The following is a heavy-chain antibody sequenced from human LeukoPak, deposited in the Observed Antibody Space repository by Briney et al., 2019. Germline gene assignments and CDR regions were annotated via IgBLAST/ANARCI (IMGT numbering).Heavy chain of an antibody. CDR3: ARAWGYYDSSGSYYMDV. CDR2: IIPIFGTA. J-gene: IGHJ6*03. D-gene: IGHD3-22*01. Sequence: SVKVSCKASGGTFSSYAISWVRQAPGQGLEWMGGIIPIFGTANYAQKFQGRVTITADESTSTAYMELSSLRSEDTAVYYCARAWGYYDSSGSYYMDVWSKGTTVTVSS. V-gene: IGHV1-69*13. CDR1: GGTFSSYA.